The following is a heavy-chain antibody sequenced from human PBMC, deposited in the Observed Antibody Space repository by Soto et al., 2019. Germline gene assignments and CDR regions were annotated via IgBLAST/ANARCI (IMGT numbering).Heavy chain of an antibody. CDR2: IFHTGIT. D-gene: IGHD3-22*01. CDR3: ARDRYFYDSRGYYRTLDS. V-gene: IGHV4-59*01. J-gene: IGHJ5*01. Sequence: SETLSLTCFISGGSFSNDYWTWIRQSPGKGLEWIGYIFHTGITDYNPSVKSRVTISIDESRNLFSLNLTSVTAADTAVYYCARDRYFYDSRGYYRTLDSWGQGTLVTV. CDR1: GGSFSNDY.